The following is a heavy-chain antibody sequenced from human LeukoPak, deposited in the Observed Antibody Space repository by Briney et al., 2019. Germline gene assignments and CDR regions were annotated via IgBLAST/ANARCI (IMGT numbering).Heavy chain of an antibody. CDR3: AVSSGSVGIYYFDY. CDR2: IWYDGSNK. CDR1: GFTFSSYG. Sequence: GGSLRLSCAASGFTFSSYGMHWARQAPGKGLEWVAVIWYDGSNKYYADSVKGRFTISRDNSKNTLYLQMNSLRAEDTAVYYCAVSSGSVGIYYFDYWGQGTLVTVSS. J-gene: IGHJ4*02. D-gene: IGHD1-26*01. V-gene: IGHV3-33*01.